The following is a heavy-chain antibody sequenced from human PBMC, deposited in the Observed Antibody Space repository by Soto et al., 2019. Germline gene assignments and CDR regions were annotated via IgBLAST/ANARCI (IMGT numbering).Heavy chain of an antibody. CDR3: ARGYYYDSSGYWVWYYGMDV. V-gene: IGHV4-59*01. D-gene: IGHD3-22*01. CDR2: IYYSGST. CDR1: GGSISSYY. J-gene: IGHJ6*02. Sequence: QVKLQESGPGLVKPSETLSLTCTVSGGSISSYYWSWIRQPPGKGLEWIGYIYYSGSTNYNPSLKSRVTISVDTSKNQFSLKLSSVTAADTAVYYCARGYYYDSSGYWVWYYGMDVWGQGTTVTVSS.